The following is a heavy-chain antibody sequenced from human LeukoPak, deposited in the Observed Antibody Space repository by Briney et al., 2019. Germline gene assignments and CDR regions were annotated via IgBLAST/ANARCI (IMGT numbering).Heavy chain of an antibody. CDR1: GGFISTYY. J-gene: IGHJ4*02. D-gene: IGHD2-2*02. CDR2: IYYSGGT. Sequence: SETLSLTCRVSGGFISTYYWSWIRQPPGKGLEWIGYIYYSGGTNYNPSLKSRVTISVDTSKNQFSLKLSSVTAADTAVYYCARGGCNSASCYMAPFDYWGQGTLVTVSS. CDR3: ARGGCNSASCYMAPFDY. V-gene: IGHV4-59*01.